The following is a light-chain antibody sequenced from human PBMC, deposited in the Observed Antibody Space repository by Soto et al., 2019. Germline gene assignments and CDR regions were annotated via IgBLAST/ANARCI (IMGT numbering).Light chain of an antibody. V-gene: IGLV2-14*01. J-gene: IGLJ2*01. CDR3: SSYTSRSTRV. CDR2: EVS. CDR1: SSDVGGYNY. Sequence: QSALTQPASVSGSPGPSITISCTGTSSDVGGYNYVSWYQQHPRKAPQLMIYEVSNRPSGVSNLFSGSKSGNTASLTISGLQAEDEADYYCSSYTSRSTRVFGGGTKLTVL.